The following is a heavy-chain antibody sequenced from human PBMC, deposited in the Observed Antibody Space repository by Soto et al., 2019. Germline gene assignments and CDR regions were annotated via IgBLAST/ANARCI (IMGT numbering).Heavy chain of an antibody. J-gene: IGHJ4*02. CDR2: NSAYKGNT. D-gene: IGHD1-26*01. CDR1: GYTINNYG. Sequence: SVKVSCKASGYTINNYGINWVRQAPGQGLEWMGWNSAYKGNTRHAQKFQDRLTMTTDTSKSTAYMELRSLRSDDTAIYYCARGPPSWEMLVDFPGDDWGQGALVTVSS. CDR3: ARGPPSWEMLVDFPGDD. V-gene: IGHV1-18*04.